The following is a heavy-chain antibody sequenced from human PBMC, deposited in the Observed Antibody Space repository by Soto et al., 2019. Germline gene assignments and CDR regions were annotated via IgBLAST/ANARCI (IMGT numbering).Heavy chain of an antibody. Sequence: QVQLQESGPGLVKPSQTLSLTCTVSGGSISSGGYYLSWIRQHPGKGLEWIVYIYYSGITYSNSSLQCRVPISVDTSKNQFSLKMSSVTAHDSDVYYCARSINAWGQGTLVTVSS. J-gene: IGHJ5*02. CDR3: ARSINA. CDR2: IYYSGIT. D-gene: IGHD3-10*01. V-gene: IGHV4-31*03. CDR1: GGSISSGGYY.